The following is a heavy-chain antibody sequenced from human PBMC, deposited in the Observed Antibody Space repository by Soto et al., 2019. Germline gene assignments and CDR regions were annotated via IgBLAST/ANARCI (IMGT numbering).Heavy chain of an antibody. Sequence: SETLSLTCTVSGGSISNDDFYWSWIRHPSGKVLEWIGHIYYNGNTYYNPSLKSRLTMSLDTSQNQFSLHLSSVIAADSASYFCARATTVTSSFFYYGLDVWGQGTTVT. CDR3: ARATTVTSSFFYYGLDV. D-gene: IGHD4-17*01. J-gene: IGHJ6*02. V-gene: IGHV4-30-4*02. CDR2: IYYNGNT. CDR1: GGSISNDDFY.